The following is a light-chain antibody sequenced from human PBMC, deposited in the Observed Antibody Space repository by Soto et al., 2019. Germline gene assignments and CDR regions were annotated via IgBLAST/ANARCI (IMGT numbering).Light chain of an antibody. CDR3: QSYDSSLSGSVV. CDR1: SSDIGAGYD. CDR2: GNS. Sequence: QSVLTQTPSVSGAPGQRVTISCNGSSSDIGAGYDVHWYQQLPGTAPKLLIYGNSNRPSGVPDRFSGSKSGTSASLAITGLQAEDEADYYCQSYDSSLSGSVVFGGGTKLTVL. V-gene: IGLV1-40*01. J-gene: IGLJ2*01.